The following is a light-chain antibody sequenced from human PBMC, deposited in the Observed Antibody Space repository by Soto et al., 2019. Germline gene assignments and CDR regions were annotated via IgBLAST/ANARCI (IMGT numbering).Light chain of an antibody. CDR3: QQSYSTPRT. J-gene: IGKJ1*01. Sequence: DIQMTQSPSSLSASVGDRVTITCRASQSISSYLNWYQQKPRKAPKLLIYASSSLQSGVPSRFSGSGSGTDFTLTIGSLQPEDFATYYCQQSYSTPRTFGQGTKV. CDR1: QSISSY. V-gene: IGKV1-39*01. CDR2: ASS.